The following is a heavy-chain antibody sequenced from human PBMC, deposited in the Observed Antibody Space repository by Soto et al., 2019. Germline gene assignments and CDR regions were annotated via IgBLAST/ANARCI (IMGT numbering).Heavy chain of an antibody. Sequence: QVQLVQSGAEVKNPGASVKVSCKASGYTFTNHGISWVRQAPGQGLEWMGWISGNDGNTKYAQKLQGRVTMTIAKXPTTAYMELRSMRSDDTAVYYCARRWESSSWYLDYWGQGTLVTVSS. CDR3: ARRWESSSWYLDY. V-gene: IGHV1-18*01. J-gene: IGHJ4*02. D-gene: IGHD6-13*01. CDR2: ISGNDGNT. CDR1: GYTFTNHG.